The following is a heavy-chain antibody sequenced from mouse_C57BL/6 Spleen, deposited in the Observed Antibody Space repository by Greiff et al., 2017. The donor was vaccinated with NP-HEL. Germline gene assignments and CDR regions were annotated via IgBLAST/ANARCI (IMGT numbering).Heavy chain of an antibody. CDR1: GYTFTSYW. Sequence: VQLQQPGAELVMPGASVKLSCKASGYTFTSYWMHWVKQRPGQGLEWIGEIDPSDSYTNYNQKFKGKSTLTVDKSSSTAYMQLSSLTSEDSAVYYCARLGYSNYEGFAYWGQGTLVTVSA. J-gene: IGHJ3*01. CDR3: ARLGYSNYEGFAY. D-gene: IGHD2-5*01. V-gene: IGHV1-69*01. CDR2: IDPSDSYT.